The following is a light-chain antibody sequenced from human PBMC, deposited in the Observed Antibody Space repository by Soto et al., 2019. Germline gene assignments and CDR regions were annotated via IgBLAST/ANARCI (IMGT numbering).Light chain of an antibody. J-gene: IGKJ4*01. V-gene: IGKV1-17*01. CDR1: QSISSY. Sequence: DIQMTQSPSSLSASVGDRVTITCRASQSISSYLNWFQQKPGKAPKRLIFAASSLQSGVPSRFSGSGSGTEFTLTISRLQPEDFATYYCLQHNKYPLAFGGGTKVDIK. CDR3: LQHNKYPLA. CDR2: AAS.